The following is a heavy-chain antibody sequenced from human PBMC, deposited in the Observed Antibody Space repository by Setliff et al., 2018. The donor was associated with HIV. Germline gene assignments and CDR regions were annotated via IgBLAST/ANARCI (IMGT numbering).Heavy chain of an antibody. J-gene: IGHJ6*02. CDR3: ARLGSGWSDSYYYAMDV. Sequence: ASVKVSCKPSGYTFTTYGLSWVRQAPGQGLEWIGWISAYTGHTDYASRLLGRVTLTTDTSTSRAYMELRSLRSDDTAAYFCARLGSGWSDSYYYAMDVWGQGTTVTVS. CDR1: GYTFTTYG. D-gene: IGHD6-19*01. V-gene: IGHV1-18*01. CDR2: ISAYTGHT.